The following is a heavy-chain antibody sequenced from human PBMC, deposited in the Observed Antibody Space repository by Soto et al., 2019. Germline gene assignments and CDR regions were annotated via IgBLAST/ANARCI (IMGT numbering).Heavy chain of an antibody. Sequence: LCGGSISSGGYYWSWIRQPPGKGLEWIGYIYYSGSTYYNPSLKSRVTISVDTSKNQFSLKLSSVTAADTAVYYCARDRPRTHLDYWGQGTLVTVSS. CDR3: ARDRPRTHLDY. CDR1: GGSISSGGYY. J-gene: IGHJ4*02. V-gene: IGHV4-31*02. CDR2: IYYSGST.